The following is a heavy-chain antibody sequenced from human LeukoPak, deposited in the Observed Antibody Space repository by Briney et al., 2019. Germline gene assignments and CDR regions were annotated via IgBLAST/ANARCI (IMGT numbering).Heavy chain of an antibody. J-gene: IGHJ4*02. V-gene: IGHV3-74*01. CDR3: ARGRYCSGGGCHYFDY. CDR2: ISGDGSTT. CDR1: GFTFSSYW. Sequence: GGSLRLSCAASGFTFSSYWMHWVRQAPGKGLVWVSLISGDGSTTIYADSVKGRFTISRDNAKNTLFLQMNSLRAEDTAVFYCARGRYCSGGGCHYFDYWGQGTLVTVSS. D-gene: IGHD2-15*01.